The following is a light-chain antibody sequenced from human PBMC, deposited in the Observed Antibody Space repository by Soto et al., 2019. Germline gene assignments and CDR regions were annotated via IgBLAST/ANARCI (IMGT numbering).Light chain of an antibody. CDR2: GAS. V-gene: IGKV3-20*01. J-gene: IGKJ5*01. CDR1: QSVSSSY. CDR3: QQKIT. Sequence: EIVLTQSPGTLPLSPGERATLSCRASQSVSSSYLAWYQQKPGQAPRLLIYGASSRATGIPDRFSGSGSGTDFTLTISRLEPEDFAVYYCQQKITFGQGTRLEIK.